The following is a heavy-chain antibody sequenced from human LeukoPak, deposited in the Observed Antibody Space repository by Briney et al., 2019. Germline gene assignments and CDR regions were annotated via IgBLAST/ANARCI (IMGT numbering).Heavy chain of an antibody. Sequence: PGGSLRLSCAASGFTLDDYGMSWVRQAPGKGLEWVSGINWNGGSTGYADSVKGRFTISRDNAKNSVYLQMNSLRVEDTALYYCARRGFQSSGPPSELYYYYYMDVWGKGTTVTVSS. J-gene: IGHJ6*03. D-gene: IGHD6-19*01. CDR1: GFTLDDYG. CDR2: INWNGGST. V-gene: IGHV3-20*04. CDR3: ARRGFQSSGPPSELYYYYYMDV.